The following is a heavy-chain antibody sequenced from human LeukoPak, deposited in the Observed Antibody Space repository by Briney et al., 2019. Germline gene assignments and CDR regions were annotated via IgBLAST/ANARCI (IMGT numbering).Heavy chain of an antibody. V-gene: IGHV3-74*01. D-gene: IGHD2-21*02. CDR1: GFTFSRYW. J-gene: IGHJ3*01. CDR3: TSLVVTDNWAFDV. Sequence: GGSLRLSCAASGFTFSRYWMHWVRHAPGKGLVWVSRISHDGSSLSYADSVRGRFIISRDKAKNTPYLQMNSLRAEDTAVYFCTSLVVTDNWAFDVWGQGTTVTVSS. CDR2: ISHDGSSL.